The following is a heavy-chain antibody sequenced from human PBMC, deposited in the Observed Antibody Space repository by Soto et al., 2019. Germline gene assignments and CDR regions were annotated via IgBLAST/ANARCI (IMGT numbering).Heavy chain of an antibody. CDR3: AHTLASGGGDCYSWDY. CDR2: IYWDDDK. Sequence: QITLKESGPTLVKPTQTLTLTCTFSGFSLSTSGVGVGWIRQPPGKALEWLALIYWDDDKRYSPSLKSRLSLIEDTSKNQVVLTMTNMDTVDTATYYCAHTLASGGGDCYSWDYWGQGTLLTLSS. CDR1: GFSLSTSGVG. V-gene: IGHV2-5*02. D-gene: IGHD2-21*02. J-gene: IGHJ4*02.